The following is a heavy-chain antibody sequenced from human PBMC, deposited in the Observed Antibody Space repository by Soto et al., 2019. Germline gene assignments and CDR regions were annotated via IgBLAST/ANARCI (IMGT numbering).Heavy chain of an antibody. Sequence: ASVKVSCKASGYTFTSYGISWVRQAPGQGLQWMGWINPKSGATDYAQKFQGRVTMTREMSTNTAYLELSGLRSDDTADDTAVYYCAKSNYGGDEYFQYGMDVWGQGTTVTVSS. V-gene: IGHV1-2*02. CDR3: VYYCAKSNYGGDEYFQYGMDV. D-gene: IGHD2-21*02. CDR1: GYTFTSYG. CDR2: INPKSGAT. J-gene: IGHJ6*02.